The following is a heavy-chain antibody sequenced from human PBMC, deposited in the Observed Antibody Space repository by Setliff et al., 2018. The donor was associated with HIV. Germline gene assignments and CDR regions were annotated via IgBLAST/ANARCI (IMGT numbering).Heavy chain of an antibody. V-gene: IGHV4-4*02. J-gene: IGHJ4*02. CDR1: GGSISSTKW. CDR2: IYQSGTT. Sequence: SETLSLTCEVSGGSISSTKWWNWVRQPPGKGLEWIGEIYQSGTTNYNPSLKSRVTISLDKSKNQLSLKLTSVTAADTAVYYCARGRASGGANSGWGQGTLVTVSS. CDR3: ARGRASGGANSG. D-gene: IGHD7-27*01.